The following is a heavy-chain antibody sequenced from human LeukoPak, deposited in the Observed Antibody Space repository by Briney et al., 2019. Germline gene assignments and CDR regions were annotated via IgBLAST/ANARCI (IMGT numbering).Heavy chain of an antibody. Sequence: GGSLRLSCAASGFTFTGYYMHWVRQAPGQGLEWMGRINPNSGGTNYAQKFQGRVTMTRDTSISTAYMELSRLRSDDTAVYYCARYYYDSSGYNFDYWGQGTLVTVSS. D-gene: IGHD3-22*01. CDR1: GFTFTGYY. V-gene: IGHV1-2*06. CDR3: ARYYYDSSGYNFDY. CDR2: INPNSGGT. J-gene: IGHJ4*02.